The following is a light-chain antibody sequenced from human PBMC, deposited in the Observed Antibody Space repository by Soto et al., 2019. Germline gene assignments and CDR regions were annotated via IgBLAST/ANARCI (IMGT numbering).Light chain of an antibody. J-gene: IGLJ2*01. Sequence: SYELTQPPSVSVSPGQTASITCSGDKLGDKYACWYQQKPGQSPVLVIYQDSKRPSGIPERFSGSSSGNTATLTISGTQATDEADYYRQAWDSSTVVFGGGTKLTVL. CDR1: KLGDKY. CDR2: QDS. V-gene: IGLV3-1*01. CDR3: QAWDSSTVV.